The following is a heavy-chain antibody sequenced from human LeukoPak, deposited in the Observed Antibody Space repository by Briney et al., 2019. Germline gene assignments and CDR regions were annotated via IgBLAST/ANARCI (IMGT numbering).Heavy chain of an antibody. CDR2: IYYSGSS. CDR3: ARVPRSYYYYYYMGV. V-gene: IGHV4-59*01. CDR1: GGSISGYH. J-gene: IGHJ6*03. Sequence: SETLSLTCNVSGGSISGYHWSWIRQPPGKGLEWLGYIYYSGSSNYNPSLKSRVTISVDTSKNQFSLKLSSVTAADTAVYYCARVPRSYYYYYYMGVWGKGTTVTVSS.